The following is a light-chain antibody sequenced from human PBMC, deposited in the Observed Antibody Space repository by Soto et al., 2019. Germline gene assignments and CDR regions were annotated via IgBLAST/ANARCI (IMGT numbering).Light chain of an antibody. CDR2: TTS. V-gene: IGKV1-39*01. J-gene: IGKJ4*01. Sequence: DIQMTQSPLSLSASIGDRVTITCRASQKFSSYVNWYQKKPGKPPKLLIHTTSSLQSGVPSRFSGSGTGTDFTLTISSLQPEDFATYYCQQCDSTPQTFGGGTKVDIK. CDR3: QQCDSTPQT. CDR1: QKFSSY.